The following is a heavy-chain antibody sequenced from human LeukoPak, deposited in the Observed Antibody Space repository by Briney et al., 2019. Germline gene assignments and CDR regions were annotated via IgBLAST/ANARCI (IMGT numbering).Heavy chain of an antibody. Sequence: NTSETLSLTCTVSGGSISSSSYYWAWIRQPPGKGLEWIGSIHYSGSTYYNPSLQSRVTISTDTSKNQFSLKLRFVTAADTAVYYCARERVEAASTYYYYMDVWGRGTTVTVSS. D-gene: IGHD6-25*01. CDR3: ARERVEAASTYYYYMDV. CDR2: IHYSGST. J-gene: IGHJ6*03. V-gene: IGHV4-39*07. CDR1: GGSISSSSYY.